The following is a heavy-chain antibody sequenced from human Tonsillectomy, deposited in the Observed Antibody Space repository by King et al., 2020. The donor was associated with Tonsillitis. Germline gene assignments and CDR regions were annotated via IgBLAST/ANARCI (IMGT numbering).Heavy chain of an antibody. D-gene: IGHD3-3*01. J-gene: IGHJ6*03. Sequence: LVESGGGVVQPGRSLRLSCAASGFTFSSYAMHWVRQAPGKGLEWVAVISYDGTKKYYGDSVKGRFTISRDNSKNTLYLQMNSLRAEDTAVFYCAKDHWNGIYYYSYMDVWGKGTTVTVSS. CDR1: GFTFSSYA. CDR2: ISYDGTKK. V-gene: IGHV3-30*18. CDR3: AKDHWNGIYYYSYMDV.